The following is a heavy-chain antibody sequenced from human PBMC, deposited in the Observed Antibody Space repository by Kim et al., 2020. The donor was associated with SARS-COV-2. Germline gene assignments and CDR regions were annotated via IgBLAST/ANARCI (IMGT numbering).Heavy chain of an antibody. V-gene: IGHV3-11*04. Sequence: YAASVQSRFTISRDSAKNSLFLQMNSLRADDTGVYYCARDNGDYVEGMDGWGQGTTVSVSS. CDR3: ARDNGDYVEGMDG. D-gene: IGHD4-17*01. J-gene: IGHJ6*02.